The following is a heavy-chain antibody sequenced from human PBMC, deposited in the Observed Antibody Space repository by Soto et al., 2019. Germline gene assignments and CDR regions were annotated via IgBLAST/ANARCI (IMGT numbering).Heavy chain of an antibody. J-gene: IGHJ4*02. V-gene: IGHV4-39*01. CDR1: GGSISSSSYY. CDR2: IYYSGST. CDR3: ARHQRFSYDSGIYYNTLFDH. D-gene: IGHD3-10*01. Sequence: SETLSLTCTVSGGSISSSSYYWGWIRQPPGKGLEWIGSIYYSGSTYYNPSLKSRVTISVDTSKNQFSLKLSSVTAADTAVYYCARHQRFSYDSGIYYNTLFDHWGLGTLVTVSS.